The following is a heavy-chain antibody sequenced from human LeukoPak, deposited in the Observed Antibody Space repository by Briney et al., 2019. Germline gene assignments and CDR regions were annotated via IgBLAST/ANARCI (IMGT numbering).Heavy chain of an antibody. V-gene: IGHV3-23*01. D-gene: IGHD3-16*01. CDR2: ISGSGGST. CDR1: GFTFSSYW. Sequence: HPGGSLRLSCAASGFTFSSYWMSWVRQAPGKGLEWVSAISGSGGSTYYADSVKGRFTISRDNSKNTLYLQMNSLRAEDTAVYYCAKKAPKRDDYVWGRALWGQGTLVTVSS. J-gene: IGHJ4*02. CDR3: AKKAPKRDDYVWGRAL.